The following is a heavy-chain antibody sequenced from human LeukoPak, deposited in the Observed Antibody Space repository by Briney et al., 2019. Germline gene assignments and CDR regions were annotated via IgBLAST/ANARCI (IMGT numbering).Heavy chain of an antibody. Sequence: ASVKVSCKASGGTISNHAVSWVRQAPGQGLEWMGRMLRGVATPNYPQKSQGRVTITTDESTSTAYMELSGLTSEDTAVYYCASRSAAGTKITWWPLDFWGQGTPVTVSS. V-gene: IGHV1-69*05. CDR3: ASRSAAGTKITWWPLDF. D-gene: IGHD1-7*01. CDR2: MLRGVATP. CDR1: GGTISNHA. J-gene: IGHJ4*02.